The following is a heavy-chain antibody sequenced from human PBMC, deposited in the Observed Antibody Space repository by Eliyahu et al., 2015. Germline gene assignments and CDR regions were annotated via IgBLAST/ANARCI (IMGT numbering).Heavy chain of an antibody. CDR2: IYSGGST. CDR3: ARAGWGIKWISPFDY. D-gene: IGHD2-2*03. V-gene: IGHV3-53*01. Sequence: EVQLVESGGGLIQPGGSLXLSCAASGFTVXSNYMSWVRQAPGKGLGWVSVIYSGGSTYYADSVKGRFTISRDNSKNTLYLQMNSLRAEDTAVYYCARAGWGIKWISPFDYWGQGTLVTVSS. CDR1: GFTVXSNY. J-gene: IGHJ4*02.